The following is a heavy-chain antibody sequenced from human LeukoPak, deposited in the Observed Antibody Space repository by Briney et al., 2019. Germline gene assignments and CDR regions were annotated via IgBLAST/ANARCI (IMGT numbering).Heavy chain of an antibody. V-gene: IGHV4-39*07. CDR2: VYFRGST. Sequence: PSETLSLTCTLSGDSISSRRYFWGWIRQPPGKGLEYLGAVYFRGSTYYSPSLKSRVTISVDTSKDQFSLELKSMTAADTAVYYCARLEKEGYYYIDVWGKGTTVIVSS. CDR3: ARLEKEGYYYIDV. D-gene: IGHD3-22*01. J-gene: IGHJ6*03. CDR1: GDSISSRRYF.